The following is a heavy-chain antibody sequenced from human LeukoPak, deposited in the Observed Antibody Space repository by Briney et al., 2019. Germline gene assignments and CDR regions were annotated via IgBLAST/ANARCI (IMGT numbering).Heavy chain of an antibody. D-gene: IGHD3-22*01. Sequence: ASVKVSCKASGYTFTGYYMHWVRQAPGQGLEWMGWINPNSGGTNYAQKFQGRVTMTRDTSISTAYMELSRLRSDDTAVYYCAREFMTRKYYYDSSGCQGDYYYYYMDVWGKGTTVTVSS. V-gene: IGHV1-2*02. CDR1: GYTFTGYY. CDR3: AREFMTRKYYYDSSGCQGDYYYYYMDV. CDR2: INPNSGGT. J-gene: IGHJ6*03.